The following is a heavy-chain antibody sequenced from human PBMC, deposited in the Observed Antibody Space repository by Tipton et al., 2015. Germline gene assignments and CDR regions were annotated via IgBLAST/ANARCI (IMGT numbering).Heavy chain of an antibody. CDR3: ARSLFPETAGLENWFDP. V-gene: IGHV4-39*01. J-gene: IGHJ5*02. D-gene: IGHD6-13*01. Sequence: TLSLTCTVSGASITSSNYYWAWIRQPPGKGLEWIGSISYSGSTYYNPSLKSRVTMSRDTSKNQFSLKLTSVAAADTAVYYCARSLFPETAGLENWFDPWGQGTLVTVSS. CDR1: GASITSSNYY. CDR2: ISYSGST.